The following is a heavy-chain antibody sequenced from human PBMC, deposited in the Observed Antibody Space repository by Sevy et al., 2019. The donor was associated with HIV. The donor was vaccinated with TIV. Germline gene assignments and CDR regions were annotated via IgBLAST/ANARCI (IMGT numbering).Heavy chain of an antibody. Sequence: GGSLRLSCAGSGFTFSSYWMSWVRQAPGKGLEWVANINQDGSGKNYVDSVKVRFTISRDNAKNSLYLQMNSLRAEGTAVYYCARDPFSKADYWGQGTLVTVSS. CDR2: INQDGSGK. J-gene: IGHJ4*02. D-gene: IGHD4-4*01. CDR1: GFTFSSYW. V-gene: IGHV3-7*01. CDR3: ARDPFSKADY.